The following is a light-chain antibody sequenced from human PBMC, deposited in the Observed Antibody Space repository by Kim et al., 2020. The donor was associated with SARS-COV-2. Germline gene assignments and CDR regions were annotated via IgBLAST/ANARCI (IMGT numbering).Light chain of an antibody. V-gene: IGKV1-5*03. J-gene: IGKJ1*01. CDR2: QAS. CDR1: QSVDSW. CDR3: KQYETYWR. Sequence: DIQMTQSPSTLSAFVGNRVTITCRASQSVDSWLAWYQQKPGKAPKLLIYQASKLASGVPSRFSGSGSGTDFTLTISNLQPDDSAIYYCKQYETYWRFGPRTKVDIK.